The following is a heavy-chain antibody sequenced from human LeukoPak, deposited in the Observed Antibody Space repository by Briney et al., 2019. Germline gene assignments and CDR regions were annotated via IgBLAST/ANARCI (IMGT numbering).Heavy chain of an antibody. CDR1: GGSFSGYY. V-gene: IGHV4-34*01. Sequence: PSEALSLTCAVYGGSFSGYYWSWIRQPPGKGLEWIGEINHSGSTNYNPSLKSRVTISVDTSKNQFSLKLSSVTAADTAVYYCARDSYGGTIDYWGQGTPVTVSS. D-gene: IGHD4-23*01. CDR3: ARDSYGGTIDY. J-gene: IGHJ4*02. CDR2: INHSGST.